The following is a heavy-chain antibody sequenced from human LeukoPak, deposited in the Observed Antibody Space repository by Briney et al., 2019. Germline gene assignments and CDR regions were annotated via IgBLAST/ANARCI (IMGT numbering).Heavy chain of an antibody. CDR3: AKTSRGNSGYDSPFDY. D-gene: IGHD5-12*01. V-gene: IGHV3-23*01. J-gene: IGHJ4*02. CDR1: GFTFSSYA. CDR2: IGGSDGNT. Sequence: PGGSLRLSCAASGFTFSSYAMSWVRQAPGMGLEWVSAIGGSDGNTYYADSVKGRFTISRDNSKNTLYLQMNSLRAEDTAIYYCAKTSRGNSGYDSPFDYWGQGTLVTVSS.